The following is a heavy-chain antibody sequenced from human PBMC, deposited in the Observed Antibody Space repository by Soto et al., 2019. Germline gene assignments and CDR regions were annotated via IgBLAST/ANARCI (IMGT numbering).Heavy chain of an antibody. Sequence: QVQLVESGGGMVQPGRSLRLSCAASGFTFSPYAMHWVRQAPGKGLEWVAVISYDGSNKYYADSVKGRFTISRDNSKNTLYLQMNSLRAEDTGVYYCAKEVERLFDYWGQGTLVTVSS. CDR3: AKEVERLFDY. CDR1: GFTFSPYA. CDR2: ISYDGSNK. J-gene: IGHJ4*02. V-gene: IGHV3-30-3*01. D-gene: IGHD1-1*01.